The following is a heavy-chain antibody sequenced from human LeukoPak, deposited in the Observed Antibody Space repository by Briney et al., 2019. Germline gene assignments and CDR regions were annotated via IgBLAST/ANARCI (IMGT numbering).Heavy chain of an antibody. V-gene: IGHV4-59*01. J-gene: IGHJ4*02. CDR1: GGSISGYY. CDR3: ARAGGAKTAALDLDY. CDR2: TYYSGSA. D-gene: IGHD6-25*01. Sequence: PSETLSLTCTVSGGSISGYYWSWIRQPPGKGLEWIGYTYYSGSANHNPSLKSRVTISRDTSKNQFSLKLTSVTTADTAVYYCARAGGAKTAALDLDYWGQGTLVTVSS.